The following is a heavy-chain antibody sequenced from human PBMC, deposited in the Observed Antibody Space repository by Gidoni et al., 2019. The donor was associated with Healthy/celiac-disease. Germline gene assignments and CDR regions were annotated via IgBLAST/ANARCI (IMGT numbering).Heavy chain of an antibody. CDR3: ARARIAVAGRALD. CDR2: ISSSSSYI. V-gene: IGHV3-21*01. Sequence: EVQLVESGGGLVKTGGSLRLSCAAYGFTFSSYSMNWVRQAPGKGLEWVSSISSSSSYIYYADSVKGRFTISRDNAKNSLYLQMNSLRAEDTAVYYCARARIAVAGRALDWGQGTLVTVSS. J-gene: IGHJ4*02. D-gene: IGHD6-19*01. CDR1: GFTFSSYS.